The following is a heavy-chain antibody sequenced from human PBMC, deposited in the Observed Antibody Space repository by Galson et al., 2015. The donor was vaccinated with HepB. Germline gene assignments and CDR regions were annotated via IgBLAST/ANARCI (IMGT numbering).Heavy chain of an antibody. CDR3: ARETYDYVWGSYRALDY. J-gene: IGHJ4*02. CDR1: GYTFTSYG. D-gene: IGHD3-16*02. V-gene: IGHV1-18*01. CDR2: ISAYNGNT. Sequence: SVKVSCKASGYTFTSYGISWVRQAPGQGLEWMGWISAYNGNTNYAQKLQGRVTMTTDTSTSTAYMELRSLRSDDTAVYYCARETYDYVWGSYRALDYWGQGTLVTVSS.